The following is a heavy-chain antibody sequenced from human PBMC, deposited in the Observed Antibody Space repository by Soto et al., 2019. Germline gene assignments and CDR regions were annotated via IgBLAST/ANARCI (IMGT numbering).Heavy chain of an antibody. V-gene: IGHV1-2*04. Sequence: QVHLVQSGAEVKKPGASVKASCKASGYTFTDYYVHWVRQAPGQGLEWMGWINPNSGVTNYAQKFRGWVTLTRDASVNAAYMELNSLQSDDTAVFFCARGVSGWSPFDVWGQGTLVTVSS. CDR2: INPNSGVT. CDR1: GYTFTDYY. D-gene: IGHD6-19*01. J-gene: IGHJ4*02. CDR3: ARGVSGWSPFDV.